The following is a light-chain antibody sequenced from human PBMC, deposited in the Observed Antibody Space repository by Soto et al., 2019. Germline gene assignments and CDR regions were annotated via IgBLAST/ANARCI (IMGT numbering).Light chain of an antibody. V-gene: IGKV1-39*01. J-gene: IGKJ1*01. CDR2: AAS. CDR1: QSISTF. Sequence: DIQMTQSPSFLSASAGDRVTIFCRASQSISTFLHWYQQKPGKAPKLLIYAASKLESGVPSRFGGSGSGTNFTLTISSLQPEDFATYYCQQSYRNPRTFGLGTRVEIE. CDR3: QQSYRNPRT.